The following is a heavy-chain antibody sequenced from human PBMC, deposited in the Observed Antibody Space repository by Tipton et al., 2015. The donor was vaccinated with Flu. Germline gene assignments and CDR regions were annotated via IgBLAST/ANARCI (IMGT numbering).Heavy chain of an antibody. CDR3: ARDYLLGDLSFFDN. D-gene: IGHD3-16*02. V-gene: IGHV4-4*07. CDR1: GDSISSYY. J-gene: IGHJ4*02. CDR2: IYTSGST. Sequence: TLSLTCTVSGDSISSYYWSWIRQPAGKGLEWIGRIYTSGSTNYNASLKSRVTMSVDTSKNQFSLKLGSVTVADTAVYYCARDYLLGDLSFFDNWGQGTLVTVSS.